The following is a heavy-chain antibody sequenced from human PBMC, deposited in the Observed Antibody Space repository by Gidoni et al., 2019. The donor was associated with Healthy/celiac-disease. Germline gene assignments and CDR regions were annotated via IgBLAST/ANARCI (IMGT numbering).Heavy chain of an antibody. CDR2: IYYSGST. V-gene: IGHV4-39*01. J-gene: IGHJ4*02. CDR1: GGSISSSSYY. Sequence: QLQLQESGPGLVKPSETLSLTCTVPGGSISSSSYYWGWIRQPPGKGLEWIGSIYYSGSTYYNPSLKSRVTISVDTSKNQFSLKLSSVTAADTAVYYCARQEGGGELPLDYWGQGTLVTVSS. CDR3: ARQEGGGELPLDY. D-gene: IGHD1-26*01.